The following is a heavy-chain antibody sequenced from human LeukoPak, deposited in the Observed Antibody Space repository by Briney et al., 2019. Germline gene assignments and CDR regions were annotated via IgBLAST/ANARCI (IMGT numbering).Heavy chain of an antibody. V-gene: IGHV3-23*01. D-gene: IGHD3-22*01. J-gene: IGHJ6*02. CDR2: ISGSTGKT. CDR1: GFTFTTYA. Sequence: PGGSLRLSCVASGFTFTTYAMSWVRQAPGKGLEWVSTISGSTGKTYYADSVKGRFTIPRDNSQNTLYLQMNSLRAEDSAVYYCAKDLYYVSSGHPTYYYYGMDVWGQGTTGTVSS. CDR3: AKDLYYVSSGHPTYYYYGMDV.